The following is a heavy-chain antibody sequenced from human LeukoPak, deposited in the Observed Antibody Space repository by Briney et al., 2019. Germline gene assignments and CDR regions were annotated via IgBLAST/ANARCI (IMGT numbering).Heavy chain of an antibody. CDR3: ARGSQTSGSYYNWFDP. J-gene: IGHJ5*02. D-gene: IGHD1-26*01. Sequence: PSETLSLTCTVSGGSISSGSHYWSWIRQPAGKGLEWVGRIYTSGSTNYNPSLKSRVTISVDTSKNQFPLKLSSVTAADTAVYYCARGSQTSGSYYNWFDPWGQGTLVTVSS. V-gene: IGHV4-61*02. CDR2: IYTSGST. CDR1: GGSISSGSHY.